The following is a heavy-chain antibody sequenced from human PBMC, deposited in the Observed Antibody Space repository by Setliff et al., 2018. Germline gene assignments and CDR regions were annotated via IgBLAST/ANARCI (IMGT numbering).Heavy chain of an antibody. J-gene: IGHJ4*02. V-gene: IGHV4-4*07. D-gene: IGHD2-15*01. Sequence: PSETLSLTCTFSGGSISGHYWSWIRQPVGKGMEWIGQIYNSGTTNYNPSLSSRLTMSVDTSKNQFSLKLSSVTAADTAIYYCARGLNSVSWTFAYWGQGSLVTVSS. CDR3: ARGLNSVSWTFAY. CDR2: IYNSGTT. CDR1: GGSISGHY.